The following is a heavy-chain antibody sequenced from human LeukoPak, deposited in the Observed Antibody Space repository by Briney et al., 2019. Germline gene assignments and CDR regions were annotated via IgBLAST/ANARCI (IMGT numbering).Heavy chain of an antibody. D-gene: IGHD3-3*01. CDR3: ARSYYDFSSPRYPDY. CDR2: ISYSRNT. V-gene: IGHV4-39*01. CDR1: GGSISSSSYY. Sequence: SETLSLTCAVSGGSISSSSYYCGWIRQPPGKGLEWIGSISYSRNTYYNPSLKSRVIISVDTSKDQFSLKLNSVTAADTAVYYCARSYYDFSSPRYPDYWGQGTLVTVSS. J-gene: IGHJ4*02.